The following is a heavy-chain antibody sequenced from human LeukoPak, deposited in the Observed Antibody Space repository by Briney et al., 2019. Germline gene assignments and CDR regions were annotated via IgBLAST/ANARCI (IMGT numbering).Heavy chain of an antibody. D-gene: IGHD3-10*01. V-gene: IGHV3-23*01. J-gene: IGHJ4*02. Sequence: GGSLRLSCAASGFTFSSYVMSWVRQAPGKGLEWVSTFSGSGGNTHYADSVKGRFIISRDNSKNTLYLQMNSLRAEDTAVYYCAKSRPYGSDYWGQGTLVTVSS. CDR3: AKSRPYGSDY. CDR1: GFTFSSYV. CDR2: FSGSGGNT.